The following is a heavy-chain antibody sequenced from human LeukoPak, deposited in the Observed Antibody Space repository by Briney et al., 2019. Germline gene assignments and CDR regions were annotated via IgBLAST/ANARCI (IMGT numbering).Heavy chain of an antibody. Sequence: PGGSLRLSCAASGFTVSSSYMSWVRQAPGKGLEWVSFISSGGNTHYAGSVKGRFTISRDNSKNTLYFQMNSLRAEDTAVYYCAKGLPAAASTFDYWGQGTLVTVSS. CDR3: AKGLPAAASTFDY. CDR1: GFTVSSSY. D-gene: IGHD6-13*01. J-gene: IGHJ4*02. CDR2: ISSGGNT. V-gene: IGHV3-53*01.